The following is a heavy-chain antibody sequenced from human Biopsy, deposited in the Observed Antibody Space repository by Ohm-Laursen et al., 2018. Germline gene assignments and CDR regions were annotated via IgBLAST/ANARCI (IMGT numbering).Heavy chain of an antibody. Sequence: SSVKVSCKTSGVTFNSYAISWVRQAPGQGLEWMGGVMPIFGTANYAQKFQGRVTITADRSTSTAHLDLSSLRSEDTAVYFCARGSSYGYDFDYWGQGTLVAVSS. D-gene: IGHD5-18*01. CDR2: VMPIFGTA. CDR3: ARGSSYGYDFDY. CDR1: GVTFNSYA. V-gene: IGHV1-69*06. J-gene: IGHJ4*02.